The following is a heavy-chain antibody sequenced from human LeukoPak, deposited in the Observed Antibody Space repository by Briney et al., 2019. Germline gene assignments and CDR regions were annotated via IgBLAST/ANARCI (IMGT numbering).Heavy chain of an antibody. CDR3: ARDPGSITGTSTFYYYYGMDV. J-gene: IGHJ6*02. Sequence: PGGSLRLSCAASGFTFSNYAMTWVRQAPGKGLEWVSAISGSGGSTYYADSVKGRFTISRDNSKNTLYLQMNSLRAEDTAMYYCARDPGSITGTSTFYYYYGMDVWGQGTTVTVSS. V-gene: IGHV3-23*01. CDR2: ISGSGGST. CDR1: GFTFSNYA. D-gene: IGHD1-20*01.